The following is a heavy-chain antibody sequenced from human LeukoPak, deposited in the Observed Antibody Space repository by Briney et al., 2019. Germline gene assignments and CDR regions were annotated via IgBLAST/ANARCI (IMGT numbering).Heavy chain of an antibody. CDR3: ARGRVYHFY. CDR2: IKQDETEK. J-gene: IGHJ4*02. CDR1: GFTFSNFW. V-gene: IGHV3-7*01. Sequence: GGSLRLSCTASGFTFSNFWMGWVRQAPGKGLEWVANIKQDETEKFYLGSVKGRFTISRDNAKNSLYLQMNSLRAEDTAVYYCARGRVYHFYWGQGTLVTVSS. D-gene: IGHD2-8*01.